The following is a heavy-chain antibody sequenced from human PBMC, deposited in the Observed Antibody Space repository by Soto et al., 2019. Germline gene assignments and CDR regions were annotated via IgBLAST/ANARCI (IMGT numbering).Heavy chain of an antibody. Sequence: QAQLVQSGAEVKKPGASVKVSCEASGYTFTSYHIHWVRQAPGQGLEWMGWINPDSGDTKYAQKFRGRVTMTRDTSITTAYMEVQMLASDDTAVYYCARQLAYCGGDCFTEPVDYWGQGTLVTVST. V-gene: IGHV1-2*02. CDR2: INPDSGDT. D-gene: IGHD2-21*02. J-gene: IGHJ4*02. CDR1: GYTFTSYH. CDR3: ARQLAYCGGDCFTEPVDY.